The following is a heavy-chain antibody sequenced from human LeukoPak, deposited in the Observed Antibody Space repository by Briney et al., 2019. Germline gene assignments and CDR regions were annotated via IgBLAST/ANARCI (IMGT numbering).Heavy chain of an antibody. CDR3: ARSLLWFGEYYFDY. Sequence: GGSLRLSCAASGFTFDDYGMSWVRQAPGKGLEWVSGINWNGGSTGYADSVEGRFTISRDNAKNSLYLQMNSLRAEDTALYYCARSLLWFGEYYFDYWGQGTLVTVSS. CDR2: INWNGGST. V-gene: IGHV3-20*04. J-gene: IGHJ4*02. CDR1: GFTFDDYG. D-gene: IGHD3-10*01.